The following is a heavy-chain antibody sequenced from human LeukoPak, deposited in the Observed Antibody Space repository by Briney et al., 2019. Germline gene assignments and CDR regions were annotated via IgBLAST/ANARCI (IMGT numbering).Heavy chain of an antibody. CDR1: GGSFSGYY. CDR3: ARGGPNMVRGVIIRDLDY. D-gene: IGHD3-10*01. J-gene: IGHJ4*02. Sequence: SETLSLTCAVYGGSFSGYYWSWIRQPPGKGLEWIGEINHSGSTNYNPSLKSRVTISVDTSKNQFSLKLSSVTAVDTAVYYCARGGPNMVRGVIIRDLDYWGQGTLVTVSS. CDR2: INHSGST. V-gene: IGHV4-34*01.